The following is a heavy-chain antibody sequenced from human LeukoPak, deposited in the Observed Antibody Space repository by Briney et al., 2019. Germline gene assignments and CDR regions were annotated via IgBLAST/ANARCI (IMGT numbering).Heavy chain of an antibody. D-gene: IGHD2-21*02. V-gene: IGHV4-34*01. J-gene: IGHJ3*02. Sequence: PSETLSLTCTVYDGSFSNYFWRCIRQPPGKGVEWMGEINDGGSVNYNPSLMSRVTVPVDTSKNQFSLMMRSVTAAGTAIYYCARFSRITRGDWGDAFDIWDQGTMVTVSS. CDR1: DGSFSNYF. CDR2: INDGGSV. CDR3: ARFSRITRGDWGDAFDI.